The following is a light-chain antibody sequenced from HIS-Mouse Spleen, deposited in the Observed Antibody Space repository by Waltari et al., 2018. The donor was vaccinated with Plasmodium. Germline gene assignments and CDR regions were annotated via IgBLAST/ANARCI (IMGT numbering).Light chain of an antibody. J-gene: IGKJ2*01. CDR1: QSVLYSSNNKNY. Sequence: DFVMTQSPDSLAVSLGERATTTCKSSQSVLYSSNNKNYLAWYQQKPGQPPKLLIYWASTRESGVPDRFSGSGSGTDFTLTISSLQAEDVAVYYCQQYYSTPPYTFGQGTKLEIK. V-gene: IGKV4-1*01. CDR3: QQYYSTPPYT. CDR2: WAS.